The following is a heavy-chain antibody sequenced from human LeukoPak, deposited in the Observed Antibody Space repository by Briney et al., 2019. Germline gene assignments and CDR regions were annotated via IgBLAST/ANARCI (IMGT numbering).Heavy chain of an antibody. CDR2: IYYSGNT. J-gene: IGHJ4*02. CDR1: GGSISSSDYY. D-gene: IGHD5-18*01. CDR3: AAGSQSTALIK. Sequence: PSETLSLTCSVSGGSISSSDYYWGWIRQPPGKGLEWIGSIYYSGNTYYNSSLKSRVTISVDTSKNRFSLRLSSVTAADTAVYYCAAGSQSTALIKWGQGTLVTVSS. V-gene: IGHV4-39*01.